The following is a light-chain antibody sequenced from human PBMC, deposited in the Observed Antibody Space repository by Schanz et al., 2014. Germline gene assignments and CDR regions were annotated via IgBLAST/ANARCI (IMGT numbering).Light chain of an antibody. CDR1: QSVLWTSNNKNF. V-gene: IGKV4-1*01. CDR2: WAS. CDR3: QQYYSIPLT. Sequence: DIVMTQFPDSLAVSLGERATIHCRSSQSVLWTSNNKNFLAWYKQTPGQPPKLLIYWASTRESGVPDRFSGSGSGTDFTLTITSLQAEDVAVYYCQQYYSIPLTFGGGTKVEIK. J-gene: IGKJ4*01.